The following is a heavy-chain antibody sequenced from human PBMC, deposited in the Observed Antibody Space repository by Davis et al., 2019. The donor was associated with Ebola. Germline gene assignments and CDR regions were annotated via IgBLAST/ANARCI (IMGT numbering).Heavy chain of an antibody. CDR3: VRFGRGAY. Sequence: PSETLSLTCSFSDDSISSHYWNWIRQPPGKGLEWVGIIYDSGRTNYNPSLKSRVTISADTSKNKFSLNLRSVTAADTAVYYCVRFGRGAYWGQGTLVTVSS. CDR1: DDSISSHY. V-gene: IGHV4-59*11. J-gene: IGHJ4*02. CDR2: IYDSGRT. D-gene: IGHD3-16*01.